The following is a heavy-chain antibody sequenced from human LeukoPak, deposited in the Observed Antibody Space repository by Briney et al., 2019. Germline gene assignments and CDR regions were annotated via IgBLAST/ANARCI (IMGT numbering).Heavy chain of an antibody. CDR1: GGSVSSGSYY. V-gene: IGHV4-61*01. Sequence: SETLSLTCTVSGGSVSSGSYYWNWIRQPPGKGLEWIGYIYYSGSTNYNPSLKSRVTISVDTSKNQFSLKLSSVTAADTAVYYCARRYYGSGTNYFDYWGQGTLVTVSS. D-gene: IGHD3-10*01. CDR2: IYYSGST. CDR3: ARRYYGSGTNYFDY. J-gene: IGHJ4*02.